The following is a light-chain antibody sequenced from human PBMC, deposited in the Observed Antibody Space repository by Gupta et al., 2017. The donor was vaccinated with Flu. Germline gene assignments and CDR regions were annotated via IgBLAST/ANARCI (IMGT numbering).Light chain of an antibody. Sequence: IELTPSPATLSVSSGESATLSCRASQDVISDLAWYQHKAGQAPRLLVYGASTGATGIPVRFSGSGFGTEFTLTITNVRSEDFAVYFCQHHRKCPLSFGKGTKLEIK. CDR3: QHHRKCPLS. CDR2: GAS. J-gene: IGKJ2*01. V-gene: IGKV3-15*01. CDR1: QDVISD.